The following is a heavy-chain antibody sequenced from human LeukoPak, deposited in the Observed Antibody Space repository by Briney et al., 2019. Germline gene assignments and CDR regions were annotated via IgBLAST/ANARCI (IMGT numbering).Heavy chain of an antibody. J-gene: IGHJ4*02. V-gene: IGHV3-30*02. Sequence: GVSLRLSCAASGFTLSSYGMHWVRQAPGKGLEWVALIRYDGSNKYYADSVKGRFTISRDNSKNTLYLQMNSLRAEDTAVYYCAKTVGSSWYFDYWGQGTLVTVSS. D-gene: IGHD6-13*01. CDR1: GFTLSSYG. CDR2: IRYDGSNK. CDR3: AKTVGSSWYFDY.